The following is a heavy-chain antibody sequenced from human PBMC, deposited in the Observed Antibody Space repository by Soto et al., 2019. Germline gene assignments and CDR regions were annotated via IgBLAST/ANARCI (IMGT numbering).Heavy chain of an antibody. J-gene: IGHJ6*02. CDR3: ASKSYDFWSGYSGRIMDV. D-gene: IGHD3-3*01. CDR1: GGSFSGYY. CDR2: INHSGST. V-gene: IGHV4-34*01. Sequence: SETLSLTCAVYGGSFSGYYWSWIRQPPGKGLEWIGEINHSGSTNYNPSLKSRVTISVDTSKNQFSLKLSSVTAADTAVYYCASKSYDFWSGYSGRIMDVWGQGTTVTVS.